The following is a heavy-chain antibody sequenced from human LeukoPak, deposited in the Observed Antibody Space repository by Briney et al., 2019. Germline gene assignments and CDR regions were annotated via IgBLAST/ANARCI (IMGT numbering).Heavy chain of an antibody. CDR2: ISFDGSNT. Sequence: PGGSLRLSCAASGFTFSSHGIHWVRQAPGKGLQWVVLISFDGSNTYYADSVKGRFTISRDNAKNSLYLQMNSLRAEDTALYYCAKVKSPYYYGSGSYWGPFDYWGQGTLVTVSS. D-gene: IGHD3-10*01. CDR1: GFTFSSHG. CDR3: AKVKSPYYYGSGSYWGPFDY. J-gene: IGHJ4*02. V-gene: IGHV3-30*18.